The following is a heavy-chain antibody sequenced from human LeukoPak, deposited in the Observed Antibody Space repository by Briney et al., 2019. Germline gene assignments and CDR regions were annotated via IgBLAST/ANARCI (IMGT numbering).Heavy chain of an antibody. Sequence: ASVKVSCKASGYTFTSYDISWVRQAPGQGLEWMGWISVYNGNTNYAQKLQGRVTMTTDTSTSTAYMELRSLRSDDTAVYYYARKAAAVDFDYWGQGTLVTVSS. V-gene: IGHV1-18*04. D-gene: IGHD6-13*01. J-gene: IGHJ4*02. CDR1: GYTFTSYD. CDR3: ARKAAAVDFDY. CDR2: ISVYNGNT.